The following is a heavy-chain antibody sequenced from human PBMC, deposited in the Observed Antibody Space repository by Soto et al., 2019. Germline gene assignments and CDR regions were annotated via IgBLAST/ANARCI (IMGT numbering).Heavy chain of an antibody. CDR1: GYTFTSYD. Sequence: ASVKVSCKASGYTFTSYDINWVRQATGQGLEWMGWMSPNSGNTAYAQKFQGRVTMTRNTSISTAYMELSSLRSEDTAVYFCARPHDYIWGSYRTVQSYAMDVWGQGTTVTVSS. CDR2: MSPNSGNT. J-gene: IGHJ6*02. V-gene: IGHV1-8*01. D-gene: IGHD3-16*02. CDR3: ARPHDYIWGSYRTVQSYAMDV.